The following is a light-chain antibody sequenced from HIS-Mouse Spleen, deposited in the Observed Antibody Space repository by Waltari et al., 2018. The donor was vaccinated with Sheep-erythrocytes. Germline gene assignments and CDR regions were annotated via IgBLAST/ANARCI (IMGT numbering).Light chain of an antibody. CDR2: GAS. J-gene: IGKJ3*01. Sequence: EIVFTQSPGTLSLSPGERATLSCRASQSVSSSYLAWYQQKPGQAPRLLIYGASSRATGIPDRFSGSGSGTDFTLTISSLQPEDFATYYCQQLNSYPPAFGPGTKVDIK. CDR3: QQLNSYPPA. V-gene: IGKV3-20*01. CDR1: QSVSSSY.